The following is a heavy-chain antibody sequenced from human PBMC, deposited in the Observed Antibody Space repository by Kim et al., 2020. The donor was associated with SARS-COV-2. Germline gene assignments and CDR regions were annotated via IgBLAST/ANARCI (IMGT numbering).Heavy chain of an antibody. Sequence: GGSLRLSCAASAFTFSSYWIHWIRQAPGKGLVWVSSINSDGSRTTYADSVKGRFTVSGDSAKNTQYLQMNNLRADDTAVYYCARDLNGGGTTGFDYWGQGTLVTVSS. CDR2: INSDGSRT. V-gene: IGHV3-74*03. CDR1: AFTFSSYW. CDR3: ARDLNGGGTTGFDY. J-gene: IGHJ4*02. D-gene: IGHD4-4*01.